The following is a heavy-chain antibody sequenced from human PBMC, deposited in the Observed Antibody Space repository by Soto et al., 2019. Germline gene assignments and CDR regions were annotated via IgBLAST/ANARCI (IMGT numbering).Heavy chain of an antibody. J-gene: IGHJ1*01. CDR2: IWYDGSNK. Sequence: GGSLRLSCAASGFTFSSYGMHWVRQAPGKGLEWVAVIWYDGSNKYYADSVKGRFTISRDNSKNTLYLQMNSLRAEDTAVYYCARDLQNARIAVAPGRHWGQGTLVTVSS. CDR1: GFTFSSYG. CDR3: ARDLQNARIAVAPGRH. V-gene: IGHV3-33*01. D-gene: IGHD6-19*01.